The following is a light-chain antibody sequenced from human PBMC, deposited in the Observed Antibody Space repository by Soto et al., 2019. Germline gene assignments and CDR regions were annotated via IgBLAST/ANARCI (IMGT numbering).Light chain of an antibody. CDR2: GAS. CDR3: QQYGSSPSST. CDR1: QSVSSSY. V-gene: IGKV3-20*01. J-gene: IGKJ2*01. Sequence: EIVLTQSPGTLSLSPGERATLSCRASQSVSSSYLAWYQQKPGQAPRLLIYGASSRATGIPDRFSGSGSGTDSTLTISRLEPEDFPVYYCQQYGSSPSSTFGQGTKLEIK.